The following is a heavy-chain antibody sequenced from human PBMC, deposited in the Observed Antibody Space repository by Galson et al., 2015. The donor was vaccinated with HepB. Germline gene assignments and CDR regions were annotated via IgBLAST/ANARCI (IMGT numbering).Heavy chain of an antibody. CDR3: AKGGSTQIWSGGFDS. CDR1: RFLFTSYA. D-gene: IGHD3-10*01. V-gene: IGHV3-23*01. J-gene: IGHJ4*02. CDR2: ISARGENI. Sequence: SLRLSCAASRFLFTSYAMHWVRQAPGKGLEWVSGISARGENIYYADSVRGRFTISRDNLKNTVSLQMTSLRDEDTALYYCAKGGSTQIWSGGFDSWGQATLVTVSS.